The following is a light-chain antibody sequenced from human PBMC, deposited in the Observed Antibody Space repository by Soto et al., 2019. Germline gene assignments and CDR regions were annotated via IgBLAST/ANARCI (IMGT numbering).Light chain of an antibody. J-gene: IGKJ2*01. CDR2: GAS. Sequence: EIVMTQSPATLSVSPGERATPSSRASQSVCSKLAWYQQKPGQAPRLLIYGASTRATGIPARFSGSGSGTEFTLTISSLQSEDFAVYYCQQYNNWAGTFGQGTKLEIK. V-gene: IGKV3-15*01. CDR1: QSVCSK. CDR3: QQYNNWAGT.